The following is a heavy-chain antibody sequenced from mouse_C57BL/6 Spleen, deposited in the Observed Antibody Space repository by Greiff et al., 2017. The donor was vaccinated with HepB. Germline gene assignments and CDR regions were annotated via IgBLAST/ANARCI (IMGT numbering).Heavy chain of an antibody. V-gene: IGHV5-17*01. CDR2: ISSGSSTI. CDR1: GFTFSDYG. D-gene: IGHD1-1*01. J-gene: IGHJ3*01. Sequence: DVHLVESGGGLVKPGGSLKLSCAASGFTFSDYGMHWVRQAPEKGLEWVAYISSGSSTIYYADTVKGRFTISRDNAKNTLFLQMTSLRSEDTAMYYCARGTVRSSAWFAYWGQGTLVTVSA. CDR3: ARGTVRSSAWFAY.